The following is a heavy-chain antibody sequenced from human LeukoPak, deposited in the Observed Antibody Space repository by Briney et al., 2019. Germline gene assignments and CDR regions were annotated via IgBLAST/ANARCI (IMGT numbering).Heavy chain of an antibody. J-gene: IGHJ5*02. V-gene: IGHV4-59*01. CDR1: GGSISSYY. D-gene: IGHD3-10*01. CDR2: IYYSGSA. Sequence: SETLSLTCTDSGGSISSYYWSWIRQPPGKGLEWIGYIYYSGSANYNPSLKSRVTISVDTSKNQFSLKLSSVTAADTALYYCAIYAGSYPWFDPWGQGTLVTVSS. CDR3: AIYAGSYPWFDP.